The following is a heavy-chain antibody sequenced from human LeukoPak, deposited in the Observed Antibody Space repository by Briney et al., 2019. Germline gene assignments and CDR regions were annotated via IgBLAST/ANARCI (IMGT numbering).Heavy chain of an antibody. D-gene: IGHD2-15*01. CDR1: GFTVSSNY. CDR3: ARVRGVAYYHYGMDV. CDR2: IYSGGST. J-gene: IGHJ6*02. V-gene: IGHV3-53*01. Sequence: GGSLRLSCAASGFTVSSNYMSWVRQAPGKGLEWVSVIYSGGSTYYADSVKGRFTISRDNSKNTLYLQMNSLRAEDTAVYYCARVRGVAYYHYGMDVWGQGTTVTVSS.